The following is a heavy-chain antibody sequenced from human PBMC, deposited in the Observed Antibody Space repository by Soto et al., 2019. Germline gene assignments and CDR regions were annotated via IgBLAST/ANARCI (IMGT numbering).Heavy chain of an antibody. D-gene: IGHD3-10*01. CDR2: INPSGST. CDR1: GGSFSGYY. CDR3: ARGRTWITIVRGGPYYYYYGMDV. J-gene: IGHJ6*02. Sequence: QVQLQQWGAGLLKPSETLSLTCAVYGGSFSGYYWSWIRQPPGKGLEWIGEINPSGSTNYNPSLKSRVTISVDTSKHQCCLQLCSVAAAGTAVYYCARGRTWITIVRGGPYYYYYGMDVWGQGTTVTVSS. V-gene: IGHV4-34*01.